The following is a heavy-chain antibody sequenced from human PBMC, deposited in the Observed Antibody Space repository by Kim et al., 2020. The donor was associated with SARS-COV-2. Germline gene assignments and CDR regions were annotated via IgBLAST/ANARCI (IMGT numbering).Heavy chain of an antibody. CDR3: ARGKYDSSRAFDI. J-gene: IGHJ3*02. Sequence: SSPSLKRRVTISVDTSKNQFSLKLSSVTAADTAVYYCARGKYDSSRAFDIWGQGTMVTVSS. V-gene: IGHV4-34*01. D-gene: IGHD1-1*01.